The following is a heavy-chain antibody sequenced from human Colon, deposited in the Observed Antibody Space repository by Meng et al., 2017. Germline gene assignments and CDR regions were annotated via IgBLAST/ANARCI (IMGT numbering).Heavy chain of an antibody. CDR2: MNPNNGNT. CDR1: GDTFTSSD. V-gene: IGHV1-8*01. CDR3: ARTAMLDS. J-gene: IGHJ5*01. D-gene: IGHD2-2*01. Sequence: QVQLVQPGAEVWKPGASVKVTCKASGDTFTSSDINWVRQATGRGLEWLGWMNPNNGNTGSAQKFQGRVSMTRDTSIGTAYMELSGLTSEDTAVYYCARTAMLDSWGQGTLVTVSS.